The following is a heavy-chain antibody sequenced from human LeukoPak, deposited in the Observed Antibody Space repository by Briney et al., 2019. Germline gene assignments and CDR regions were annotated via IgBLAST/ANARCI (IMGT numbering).Heavy chain of an antibody. D-gene: IGHD6-13*01. CDR2: ISGSGGST. V-gene: IGHV3-23*01. Sequence: GGSLRLPCAASGFTFSSYAMSWVRQAPGKGLEWVSAISGSGGSTYYADSVKGRFTISRDNSKNTLYLQMNSLRAEDTAVYYCARPGRSWYYDYWGQGTLVTVSS. J-gene: IGHJ4*02. CDR3: ARPGRSWYYDY. CDR1: GFTFSSYA.